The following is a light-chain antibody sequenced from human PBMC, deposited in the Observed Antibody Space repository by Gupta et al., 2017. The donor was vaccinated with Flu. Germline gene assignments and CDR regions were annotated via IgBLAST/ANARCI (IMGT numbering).Light chain of an antibody. J-gene: IGKJ2*01. V-gene: IGKV1-39*01. CDR3: QQSDSNPPYT. Sequence: PSLAASVGDRVTITCRASQTISTYLNWYQQKPGEAPNLLIYAASNLQSWVPSRFSGSGSGTDFTLTITSRQHEDFATYYCQQSDSNPPYTFGQGTKLEIK. CDR2: AAS. CDR1: QTISTY.